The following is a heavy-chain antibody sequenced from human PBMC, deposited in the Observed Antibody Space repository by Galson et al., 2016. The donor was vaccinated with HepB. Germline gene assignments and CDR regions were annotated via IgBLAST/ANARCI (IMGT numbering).Heavy chain of an antibody. CDR2: IYYSGST. CDR1: GGSISSYY. V-gene: IGHV4-59*01. J-gene: IGHJ5*02. D-gene: IGHD2-2*01. CDR3: ARSLLGYCSSTRCHGAWFDP. Sequence: SETLSLTCTVSGGSISSYYWSWIRQPPGKGLEWIGYIYYSGSTNYNPSLKSRVTISVDTSKNQFSLKLSSVIAADTAVYYCARSLLGYCSSTRCHGAWFDPWGQGTLVTVSS.